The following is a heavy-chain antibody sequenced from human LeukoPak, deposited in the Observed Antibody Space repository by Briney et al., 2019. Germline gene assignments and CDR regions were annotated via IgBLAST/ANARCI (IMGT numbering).Heavy chain of an antibody. CDR2: IWYDGSNK. J-gene: IGHJ4*02. CDR3: ARDLGSSSLYYFDY. Sequence: GGSLRPSCAASGFTFSSYGMHWVRQAPGKGLEWVAVIWYDGSNKYYADSVKGRFTISRDNSKNTLYLQMSSLRAEDTAVYYCARDLGSSSLYYFDYWGQGTLVTVSS. D-gene: IGHD6-13*01. V-gene: IGHV3-33*01. CDR1: GFTFSSYG.